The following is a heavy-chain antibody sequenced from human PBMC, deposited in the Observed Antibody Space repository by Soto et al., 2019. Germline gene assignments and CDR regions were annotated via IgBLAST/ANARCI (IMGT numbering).Heavy chain of an antibody. J-gene: IGHJ6*02. CDR2: ISGSGGST. V-gene: IGHV3-23*01. CDR3: ARDTHYYDSSGSESYGMDV. Sequence: PGGSLRLSCAASGFTFSIYAMSWVRHAPGKGLEWVSAISGSGGSTYYADSVKGRSTISRDNSKNTLYLQMNSLRAEDTAVYYCARDTHYYDSSGSESYGMDVWGQGTTVTVSS. D-gene: IGHD3-22*01. CDR1: GFTFSIYA.